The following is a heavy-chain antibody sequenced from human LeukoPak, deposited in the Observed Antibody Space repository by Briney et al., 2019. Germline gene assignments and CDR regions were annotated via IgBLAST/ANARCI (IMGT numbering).Heavy chain of an antibody. Sequence: GGSLRLSCAASGFTFSSYGMHWVRQAPGKGLEWVAFIRYDGRSKYYADSVKGRFTISRDNSKNTLYLQMNSLRAEDTAVYYCAKDQDLYCSGGSCYSTLDYWGQETLVTVSS. CDR3: AKDQDLYCSGGSCYSTLDY. D-gene: IGHD2-15*01. CDR2: IRYDGRSK. V-gene: IGHV3-30*02. J-gene: IGHJ4*02. CDR1: GFTFSSYG.